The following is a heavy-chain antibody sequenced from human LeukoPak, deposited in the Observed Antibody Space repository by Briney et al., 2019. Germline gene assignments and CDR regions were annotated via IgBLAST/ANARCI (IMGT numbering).Heavy chain of an antibody. CDR2: IIPILGIA. V-gene: IGHV1-69*04. Sequence: GASVKVSCKASGGTFSSYAISWVRQAPGQGLEWMGRIIPILGIANYAQKFQGRVTITADKSTSTAYMELSSLRSEDTAVYYCARPYSSSHDDYWGQGTLVTVSS. CDR3: ARPYSSSHDDY. J-gene: IGHJ4*02. D-gene: IGHD6-6*01. CDR1: GGTFSSYA.